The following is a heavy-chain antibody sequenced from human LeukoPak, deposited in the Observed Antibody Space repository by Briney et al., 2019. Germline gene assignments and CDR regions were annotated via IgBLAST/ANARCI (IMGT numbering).Heavy chain of an antibody. CDR3: ARDLGVLAAAANS. D-gene: IGHD6-13*01. CDR1: GGTSSSYA. V-gene: IGHV1-69*06. Sequence: ASVKVSCKASGGTSSSYAISWVRQAPGQGLEWMGRIIPIFGTANYAQKFQGRVTITADKSTGTAYMELSSLRSEDTAVYYCARDLGVLAAAANSWGQGTLVTVSS. J-gene: IGHJ5*02. CDR2: IIPIFGTA.